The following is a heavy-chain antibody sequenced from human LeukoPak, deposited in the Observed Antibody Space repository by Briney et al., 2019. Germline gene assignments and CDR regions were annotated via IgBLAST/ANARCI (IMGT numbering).Heavy chain of an antibody. CDR2: ISSTSTYI. CDR3: AKDTTRYCSGGSCYVGAFDI. V-gene: IGHV3-21*04. J-gene: IGHJ3*02. CDR1: GFTFSSFT. D-gene: IGHD2-15*01. Sequence: GGSLRLSCAASGFTFSSFTMNWVRQAPGKGLEWVSSISSTSTYIHYADSVKGRFTISRDNAKNSLYLQMNSLRAEDTAVYYCAKDTTRYCSGGSCYVGAFDIWGQGTMVTVSS.